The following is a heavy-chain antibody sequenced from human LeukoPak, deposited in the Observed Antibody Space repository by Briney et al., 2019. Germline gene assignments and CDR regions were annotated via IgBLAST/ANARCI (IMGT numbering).Heavy chain of an antibody. CDR3: ARGTYYYDSSGFGYYFDY. CDR2: INWNGGST. V-gene: IGHV3-20*04. J-gene: IGHJ4*02. Sequence: GGSLRLSCAASGFTFDDYGMSWVRQAPGKGLEWVSGINWNGGSTGYADSVKGRFTISRDNAKNSLYLQMNSLRAEDTALYYCARGTYYYDSSGFGYYFDYWGQGTLVTVSS. CDR1: GFTFDDYG. D-gene: IGHD3-22*01.